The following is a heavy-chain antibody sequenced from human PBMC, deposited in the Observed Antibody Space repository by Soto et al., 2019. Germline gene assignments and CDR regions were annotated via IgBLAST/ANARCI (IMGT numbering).Heavy chain of an antibody. Sequence: PSETLSLTCTVSGDSISTFYWGWMRQSPGKELEWIGYVYYTGSTNYNPSLKSRVTISVDRSKNQFSLKLTSANAADTAVYYCARGRTVRNYADDSSDYLYLFDYWGQGTQVTVSS. D-gene: IGHD3-22*01. CDR3: ARGRTVRNYADDSSDYLYLFDY. CDR1: GDSISTFY. CDR2: VYYTGST. V-gene: IGHV4-59*01. J-gene: IGHJ4*02.